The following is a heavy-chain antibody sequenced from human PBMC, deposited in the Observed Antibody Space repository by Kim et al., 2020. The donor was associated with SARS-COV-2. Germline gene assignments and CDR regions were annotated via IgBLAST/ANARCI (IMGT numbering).Heavy chain of an antibody. V-gene: IGHV4-34*01. D-gene: IGHD2-15*01. CDR2: INHSGST. CDR1: GGSFSGYY. Sequence: SETLSLTCAVYGGSFSGYYWSWIRQPPGKGLEWIGEINHSGSTNYNPSLKSRVTISVDTSKNQFSLKLSSVTAADTAVYYCAREFFVVWSGGQTYYYYGMDVWGQGTTVTVSS. J-gene: IGHJ6*02. CDR3: AREFFVVWSGGQTYYYYGMDV.